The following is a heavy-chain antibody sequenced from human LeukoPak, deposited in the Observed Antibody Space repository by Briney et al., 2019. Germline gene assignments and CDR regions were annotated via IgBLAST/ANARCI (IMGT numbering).Heavy chain of an antibody. J-gene: IGHJ4*02. CDR1: GYTFTSYG. CDR2: LTAYNCNP. Sequence: ASVKVSCKASGYTFTSYGISWVRQAPGQGLEWMGWLTAYNCNPNYVQNLQGRVTMTTNTSTSTAYMELRSLRSDDTGVYYCARDRSRVAAAGTGDYWGQGTLVTVSS. CDR3: ARDRSRVAAAGTGDY. V-gene: IGHV1-18*01. D-gene: IGHD6-13*01.